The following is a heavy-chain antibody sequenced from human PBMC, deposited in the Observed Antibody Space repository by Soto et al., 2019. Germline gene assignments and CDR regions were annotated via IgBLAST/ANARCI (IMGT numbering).Heavy chain of an antibody. CDR2: IYYSGST. V-gene: IGHV4-61*01. J-gene: IGHJ4*02. CDR1: GASVSSGSYY. D-gene: IGHD3-22*01. Sequence: SATLSLTCTVSGASVSSGSYYWSWIRQPPGKGLEWVGYIYYSGSTNYNPSLKSRVTISVDTSKNQFSLKLSSVTAADTAVYYCARADYYDSSGYYYFANNFLFDYWGQGTLVTVSS. CDR3: ARADYYDSSGYYYFANNFLFDY.